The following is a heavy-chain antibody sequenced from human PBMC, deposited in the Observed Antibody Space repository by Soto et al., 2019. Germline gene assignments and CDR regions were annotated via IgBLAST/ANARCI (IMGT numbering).Heavy chain of an antibody. J-gene: IGHJ6*02. V-gene: IGHV1-69*05. CDR1: EGTFSSYA. CDR2: IIPIFATA. CDR3: EQCLWGVNSFFGTAE. D-gene: IGHD6-19*01. Sequence: QVQLVQSGAEVKKPGSSVKVSCKASEGTFSSYAINWVRQAPGQGLEWMGGIIPIFATADYAQKFQGRVTSTWVESTGTAYLELRSLRSVDASSYACEQCLWGVNSFFGTAEWGQGTTVTVSS.